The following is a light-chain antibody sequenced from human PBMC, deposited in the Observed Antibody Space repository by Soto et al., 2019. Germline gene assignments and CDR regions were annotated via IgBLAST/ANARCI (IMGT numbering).Light chain of an antibody. Sequence: EIGMTQSPATLSVSPGERATLSCRASQSISSNLAWYQQKPGQAPRLLIYGASSRATGIPDRFSGSGSGTEFTLTISSLQSEDFAVYYCQQYNNWPRTFGQGTKVDI. J-gene: IGKJ1*01. V-gene: IGKV3D-15*01. CDR2: GAS. CDR1: QSISSN. CDR3: QQYNNWPRT.